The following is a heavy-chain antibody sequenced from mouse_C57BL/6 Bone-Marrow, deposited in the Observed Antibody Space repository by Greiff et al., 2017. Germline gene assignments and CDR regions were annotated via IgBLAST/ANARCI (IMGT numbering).Heavy chain of an antibody. CDR2: ILPGSGRT. CDR3: ARESITTGGY. V-gene: IGHV1-9*01. D-gene: IGHD1-1*01. Sequence: QVQLKESGAELMKPGDSVKLSCKATGYTFTGYWIEWVKQRPGHGLDWIGEILPGSGRTNYNEKFKGKATFTADTSSNTAYMQLSSLTTEDSAIDYCARESITTGGYWGQGTTLTVSS. J-gene: IGHJ2*01. CDR1: GYTFTGYW.